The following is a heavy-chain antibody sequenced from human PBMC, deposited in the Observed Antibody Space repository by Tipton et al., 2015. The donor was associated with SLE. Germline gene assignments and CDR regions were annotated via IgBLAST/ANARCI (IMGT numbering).Heavy chain of an antibody. D-gene: IGHD1-26*01. CDR3: ARDQEVGATWGAFDI. V-gene: IGHV3-21*01. CDR1: GFTFSSYS. J-gene: IGHJ3*02. Sequence: AVSGFTFSSYSMNWVRQAPGKGLEWVSSISSCSSYIYYADSVKGRFTVSRDNAKNSLYLQMNSLRAEDTAVYYCARDQEVGATWGAFDIWGQGTMVTVSS. CDR2: ISSCSSYI.